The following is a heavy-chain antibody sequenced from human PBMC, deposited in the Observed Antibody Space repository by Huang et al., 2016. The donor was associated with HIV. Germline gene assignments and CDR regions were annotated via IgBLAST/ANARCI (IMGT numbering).Heavy chain of an antibody. Sequence: EVQLVESGGGLVRPGGSLTLSCEASGFPFSDYSMSWVRQAPGKGLEWVSHISGRSTYIYYVDSLKGRFAISRDNAKNLLFLQMNSLRAEDTALYYCARRYNWNYVAHGFDIWGQGTMVTVSS. V-gene: IGHV3-21*06. CDR2: ISGRSTYI. CDR3: ARRYNWNYVAHGFDI. J-gene: IGHJ3*02. CDR1: GFPFSDYS. D-gene: IGHD1-7*01.